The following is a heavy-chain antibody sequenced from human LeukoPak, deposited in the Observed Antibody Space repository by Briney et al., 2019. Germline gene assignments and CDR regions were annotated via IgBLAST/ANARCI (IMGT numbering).Heavy chain of an antibody. CDR2: IYYSGST. D-gene: IGHD1-1*01. Sequence: PSETLSLTCTVSGGSISSYYWSWIRQPPGKGLEWIGYIYYSGSTYYNPSLKSRVTISVDTSKNQFSLKLSSVTAADTAVYYCARVESWFDPWGQGTLVTVSS. J-gene: IGHJ5*02. CDR1: GGSISSYY. V-gene: IGHV4-59*01. CDR3: ARVESWFDP.